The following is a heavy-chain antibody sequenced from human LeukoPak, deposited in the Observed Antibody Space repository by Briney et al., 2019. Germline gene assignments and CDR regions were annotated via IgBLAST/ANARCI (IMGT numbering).Heavy chain of an antibody. V-gene: IGHV3-33*01. Sequence: GGSLRLSCAASGFTFSSYGMHWVRQAPGKGLEWVAVIWYDGSNKYYADSVKGRFTISRDNSQNTLYLQMNSLRAEDTAVYYCASSREVDSSGYFYYWGQGTLVTVSS. CDR2: IWYDGSNK. CDR1: GFTFSSYG. D-gene: IGHD3-22*01. J-gene: IGHJ4*02. CDR3: ASSREVDSSGYFYY.